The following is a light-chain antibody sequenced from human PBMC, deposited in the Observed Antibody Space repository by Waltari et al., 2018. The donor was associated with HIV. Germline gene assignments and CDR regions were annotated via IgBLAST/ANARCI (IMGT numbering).Light chain of an antibody. V-gene: IGKV3-20*01. J-gene: IGKJ4*01. CDR1: ESLSGSH. CDR3: QQYGSSPS. Sequence: ETVLTKSPGTLSLSPGERVTLSCRATESLSGSHLAWYKQKRGQTPRLLIYGASTRATGIPDRFSGSWSGTDFTLTISSLEPEDFAVYYCQQYGSSPSFGGGTKVEIK. CDR2: GAS.